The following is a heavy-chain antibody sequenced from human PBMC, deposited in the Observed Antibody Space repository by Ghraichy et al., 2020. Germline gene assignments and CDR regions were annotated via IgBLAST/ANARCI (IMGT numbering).Heavy chain of an antibody. CDR1: GFTFSSYA. CDR3: AKPPPTRGTYSSSSRTLGLFDY. J-gene: IGHJ4*02. D-gene: IGHD6-6*01. Sequence: GGSLRLSCAASGFTFSSYAMSWVRQAPGKGLEWVSGISGSGDNTYYADSVKGRFTISRDNSKNTLYLQMNSLRAEDTAVYYCAKPPPTRGTYSSSSRTLGLFDYWGQGTLVTVSS. CDR2: ISGSGDNT. V-gene: IGHV3-23*01.